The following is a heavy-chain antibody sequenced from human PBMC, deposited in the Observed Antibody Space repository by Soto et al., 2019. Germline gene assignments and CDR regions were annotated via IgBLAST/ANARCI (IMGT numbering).Heavy chain of an antibody. J-gene: IGHJ4*02. V-gene: IGHV4-61*01. CDR1: GGSISLERFY. CDR3: AREFSSAPINYFDF. CDR2: VSHNGAT. Sequence: QVQLQESGPGLVKPSETLSLTCTVSGGSISLERFYWTWIRQPPVKGLEWIGYVSHNGATNYNPSLQSRVDISVDTSRNQFSLKLRSLTAADTAVYFCAREFSSAPINYFDFWGQGTLVSVSA.